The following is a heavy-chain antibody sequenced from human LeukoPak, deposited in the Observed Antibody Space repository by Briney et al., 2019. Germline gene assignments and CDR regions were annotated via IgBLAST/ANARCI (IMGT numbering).Heavy chain of an antibody. CDR1: GFIFGNYG. D-gene: IGHD6-19*01. CDR3: AILAVAGIRDY. CDR2: INWNGGST. V-gene: IGHV3-20*04. Sequence: SGGSLRLSCAASGFIFGNYGMAWVRQAPGKGLEWVSGINWNGGSTGYADSVKGRFTISRDNAKNSLYLQMNSLRAEDTALYYCAILAVAGIRDYWGQGTLVTVSS. J-gene: IGHJ4*02.